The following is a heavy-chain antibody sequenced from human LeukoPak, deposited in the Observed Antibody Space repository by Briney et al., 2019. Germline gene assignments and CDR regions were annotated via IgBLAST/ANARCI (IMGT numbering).Heavy chain of an antibody. CDR1: GYTLTELS. J-gene: IGHJ4*02. CDR3: ATGFRSGWSFDY. CDR2: FDPEDGET. D-gene: IGHD6-19*01. V-gene: IGHV1-24*01. Sequence: GASVRVSCKVSGYTLTELSMHWVRQAPGKGLEWMGGFDPEDGETIYAQKFQGRVTMTEDTSTDTAYMELSSLRSEDTAVYYCATGFRSGWSFDYWGQGTLVTVSS.